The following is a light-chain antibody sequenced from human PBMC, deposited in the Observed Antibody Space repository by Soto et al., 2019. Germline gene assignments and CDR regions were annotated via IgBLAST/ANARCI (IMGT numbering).Light chain of an antibody. CDR2: GAS. CDR1: QSISTN. Sequence: EIVMTQSPATLSVSPGERATLSCRASQSISTNLAWYQQKPGQAPRLLISGASTRATGIPDRFSVSGSGTEFTLTISSLQSEDFAVYWCQQYDSAPRTFGQGTKVEIK. CDR3: QQYDSAPRT. J-gene: IGKJ1*01. V-gene: IGKV3-15*01.